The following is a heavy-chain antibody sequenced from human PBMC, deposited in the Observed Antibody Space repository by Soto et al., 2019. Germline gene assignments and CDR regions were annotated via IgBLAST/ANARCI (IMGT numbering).Heavy chain of an antibody. Sequence: QVTLKESGPVLVKPTETLTLTCTVSGFSLSNARMGVSWIRQPPGKALAWLAHIFSNDEKSYSTSLKSRLTISKDTSKSQGVLTMTNMDPVDTATYYCARTSRLYCSSTSCHNWFDPWGQGTLVTVSS. D-gene: IGHD2-2*01. CDR3: ARTSRLYCSSTSCHNWFDP. CDR1: GFSLSNARMG. V-gene: IGHV2-26*01. J-gene: IGHJ5*02. CDR2: IFSNDEK.